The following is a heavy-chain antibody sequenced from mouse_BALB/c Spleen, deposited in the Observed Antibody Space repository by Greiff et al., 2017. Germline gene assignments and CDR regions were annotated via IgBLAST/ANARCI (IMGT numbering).Heavy chain of an antibody. V-gene: IGHV5-6-5*01. CDR2: ISSGGST. CDR1: GFTFSSYA. D-gene: IGHD1-1*01. Sequence: EVKVEESGGGLVKPGGSLKLSCAASGFTFSSYAMSWVRQTPEKRLEWVASISSGGSTYYPDSVKGRFTISRDNARNILYLQMSSLRSEDTAMYYCARETVVARSYWYFDVWGAGTTVTVSS. J-gene: IGHJ1*01. CDR3: ARETVVARSYWYFDV.